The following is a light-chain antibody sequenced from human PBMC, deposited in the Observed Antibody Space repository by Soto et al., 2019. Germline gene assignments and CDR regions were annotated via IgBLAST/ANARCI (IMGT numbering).Light chain of an antibody. CDR2: NVY. CDR1: KSEASYYNY. CDR3: SSYTISRTYV. V-gene: IGLV2-14*03. J-gene: IGLJ1*01. Sequence: QAALTPPPSVSGSPGQSITLSCTGTKSEASYYNYVSCQQQPPKNPPKLMIYNVYDRPSGISNRFSGSKAGNTASLTISGLQGEDEADYYCSSYTISRTYVFGTGTKVTVL.